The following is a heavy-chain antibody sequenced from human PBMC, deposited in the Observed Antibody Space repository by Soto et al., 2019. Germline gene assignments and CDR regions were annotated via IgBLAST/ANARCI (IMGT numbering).Heavy chain of an antibody. CDR1: GGSISSYY. Sequence: SETLSLTCTVSGGSISSYYWSWIRQPPGKGLEWIGYTYYSGSTNYNPSLKSRVTISVDTSKNQFSLKLSSVTAADTAVYYCARGEVAGIYNLSDPWGQGTLVTVSS. CDR2: TYYSGST. J-gene: IGHJ5*02. D-gene: IGHD6-19*01. V-gene: IGHV4-59*08. CDR3: ARGEVAGIYNLSDP.